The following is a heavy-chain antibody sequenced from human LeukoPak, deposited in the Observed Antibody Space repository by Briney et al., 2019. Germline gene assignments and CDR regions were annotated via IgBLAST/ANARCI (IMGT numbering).Heavy chain of an antibody. J-gene: IGHJ4*02. D-gene: IGHD4/OR15-4a*01. V-gene: IGHV1-46*01. CDR2: IHPTDGST. CDR3: APATGCYLDY. Sequence: MHXVRXXAXQGLEWRGIIHPTDGSTSYKQKIQGRVTITRETATGTVYLELSRLRSEDTAVYCCAPATGCYLDYWGQGTLITVSS.